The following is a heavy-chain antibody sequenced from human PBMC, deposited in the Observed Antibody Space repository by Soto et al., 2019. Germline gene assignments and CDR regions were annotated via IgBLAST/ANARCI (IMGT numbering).Heavy chain of an antibody. CDR3: ARDTSYDFWSGYVGFDT. J-gene: IGHJ5*01. CDR1: GGSVSSGRHY. D-gene: IGHD3-3*01. V-gene: IGHV4-61*03. CDR2: ICYSGIT. Sequence: SETLSLTCTVSGGSVSSGRHYWSWIRQPPGKGLVSVGNICYSGITKYNPSPKSLGTISVDRSMIHFSPNLRSVTTADTALDFCARDTSYDFWSGYVGFDTWGPGTLVTVFS.